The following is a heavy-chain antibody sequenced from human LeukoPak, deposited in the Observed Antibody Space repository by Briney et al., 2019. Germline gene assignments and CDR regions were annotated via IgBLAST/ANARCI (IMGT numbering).Heavy chain of an antibody. J-gene: IGHJ4*02. V-gene: IGHV3-48*04. D-gene: IGHD3-22*01. CDR1: GFTFSSYW. CDR3: ARGGGFGGYYYDSSGYSPNDY. Sequence: PGGSLRLSCAASGFTFSSYWMSWVRQAPGKGLEWVSYISSSGSTIYYADSVKGRFTISRDNAKNSLYLQMNSLRAEDTAVYYCARGGGFGGYYYDSSGYSPNDYWGQGTLVTVSS. CDR2: ISSSGSTI.